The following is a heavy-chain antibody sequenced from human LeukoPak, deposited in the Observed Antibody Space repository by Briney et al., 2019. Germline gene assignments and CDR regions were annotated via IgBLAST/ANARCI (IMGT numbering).Heavy chain of an antibody. J-gene: IGHJ5*02. D-gene: IGHD1-1*01. CDR1: GDSVSSISAA. Sequence: SQTLLLTCAISGDSVSSISAAWNWIRQSPWRGLEWLGRTYYRSKWYNDYAVSVKSRITINPDTSKNQFSLQLNSVTPEDTAVYYCVRGGSIGRSNWFDPWGQGTLVTVSS. CDR3: VRGGSIGRSNWFDP. CDR2: TYYRSKWYN. V-gene: IGHV6-1*01.